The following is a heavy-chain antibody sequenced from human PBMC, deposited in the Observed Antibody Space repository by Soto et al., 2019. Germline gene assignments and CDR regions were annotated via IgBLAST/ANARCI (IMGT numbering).Heavy chain of an antibody. CDR2: IYYSGST. Sequence: SETLSLTCTVSGGSIISDYWSWIRQPPGKGLEWIGYIYYSGSTNYNPSLKSRVTISVDTSKNQFSLKLSSVTAADTAVYYCARADYYDSSGYHQDVWGQGTTVTVSS. V-gene: IGHV4-59*01. D-gene: IGHD3-22*01. CDR1: GGSIISDY. J-gene: IGHJ6*02. CDR3: ARADYYDSSGYHQDV.